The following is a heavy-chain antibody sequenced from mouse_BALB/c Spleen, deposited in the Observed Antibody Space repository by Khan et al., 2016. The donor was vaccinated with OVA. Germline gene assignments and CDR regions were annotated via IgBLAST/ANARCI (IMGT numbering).Heavy chain of an antibody. J-gene: IGHJ2*01. D-gene: IGHD1-1*01. CDR1: GYTFINYW. V-gene: IGHV1-7*01. CDR2: INPSPGNN. Sequence: QVQLKESGAELAKPGASVKMSCKASGYTFINYWILWVKQRPGQGLTWIGYINPSPGNNEYTQTLKAKATLTADKSSSSSYMQLSSLTSEDSAVYYCARRGLRWDFDYWGQGTTLTVSS. CDR3: ARRGLRWDFDY.